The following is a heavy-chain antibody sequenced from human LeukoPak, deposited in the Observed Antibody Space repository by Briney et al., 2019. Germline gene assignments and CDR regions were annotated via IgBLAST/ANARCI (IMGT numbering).Heavy chain of an antibody. J-gene: IGHJ1*01. V-gene: IGHV3-23*01. D-gene: IGHD3-9*01. CDR2: ITDSDDST. Sequence: GGSLRLSCAASGFTFSSYSMSWVRQAPGKGLEWVSTITDSDDSTYYADSVKGRFTISRDNSKNTLYMQLHSLRAEDTAVYYCANLVTISGGFWGQGTLVTVSS. CDR1: GFTFSSYS. CDR3: ANLVTISGGF.